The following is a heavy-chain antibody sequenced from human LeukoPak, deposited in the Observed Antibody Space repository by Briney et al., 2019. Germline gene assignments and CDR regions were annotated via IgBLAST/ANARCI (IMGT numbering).Heavy chain of an antibody. V-gene: IGHV4-59*01. D-gene: IGHD1-1*01. CDR1: GGSIRIYY. J-gene: IGHJ5*02. CDR3: ARDWELGH. CDR2: IQYSGST. Sequence: SETLSLTCTVSGGSIRIYYWNWIRQPPGKGLEWIGNIQYSGSTNYNPSLKSRVTILLDTSKNQFSLKLNSVTAADTAVYYCARDWELGHWGQGTLVTVS.